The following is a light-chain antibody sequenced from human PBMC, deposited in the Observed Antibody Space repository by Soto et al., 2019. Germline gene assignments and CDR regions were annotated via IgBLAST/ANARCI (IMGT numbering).Light chain of an antibody. V-gene: IGKV3-15*01. CDR2: DAS. CDR3: QQYNNWPWT. Sequence: EMLMTQSPATLSVSPGERATLSCRASQSVSSDLAWYQQKPGQAPRLLIYDASTRATGISARFSGSGSGTEFTLTISSLQSEDFAFYYCQQYNNWPWTFGQGTKVDI. CDR1: QSVSSD. J-gene: IGKJ1*01.